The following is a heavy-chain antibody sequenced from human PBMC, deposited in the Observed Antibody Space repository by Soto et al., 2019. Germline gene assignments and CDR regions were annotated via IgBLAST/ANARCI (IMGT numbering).Heavy chain of an antibody. V-gene: IGHV1-69*06. D-gene: IGHD2-8*02. CDR3: ARWGGLSCSGAVCFKKPFAG. CDR2: IIPISGTT. CDR1: GGTFNNYA. J-gene: IGHJ4*02. Sequence: QVQLVQSGAEVKRPESSMKVSCKPSGGTFNNYAINWVRQAPGQGLEWMGAIIPISGTTKYAQKFRGRVTITADKSTSTVYMDLSSLRSEDTAVYYCARWGGLSCSGAVCFKKPFAGWGQGTMGTVSS.